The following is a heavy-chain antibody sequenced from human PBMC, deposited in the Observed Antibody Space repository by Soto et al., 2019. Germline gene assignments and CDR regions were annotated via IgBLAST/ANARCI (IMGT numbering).Heavy chain of an antibody. Sequence: QVQLQESGPGLVKPSGTLSLTCAVSSGSISSSNWWSWVRQPPGKGLEWIGEIYHSGSPNYNPSLKNRVTITVDQSKNQCSLKLSAVTAEDTAVYYCAREFVVVPAANDYYYYYMDVWGKGTTVTVSS. CDR3: AREFVVVPAANDYYYYYMDV. CDR1: SGSISSSNW. V-gene: IGHV4-4*02. CDR2: IYHSGSP. D-gene: IGHD2-2*01. J-gene: IGHJ6*03.